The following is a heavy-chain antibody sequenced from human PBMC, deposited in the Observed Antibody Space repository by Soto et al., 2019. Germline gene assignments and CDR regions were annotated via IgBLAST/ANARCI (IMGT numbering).Heavy chain of an antibody. V-gene: IGHV1-69*12. Sequence: QVQLVQSGAEVKKPGSSVKVSCKASGGTFSSYAISWVRQAPGQGLEWMGGIIPIFGTANYAQKFQGRVTITADESTSTAYMELSSLRSEDTAVYYCARDLCTNGVCYRDYYYYGMDVWGQGTTVTVSS. D-gene: IGHD2-8*01. CDR1: GGTFSSYA. CDR2: IIPIFGTA. CDR3: ARDLCTNGVCYRDYYYYGMDV. J-gene: IGHJ6*02.